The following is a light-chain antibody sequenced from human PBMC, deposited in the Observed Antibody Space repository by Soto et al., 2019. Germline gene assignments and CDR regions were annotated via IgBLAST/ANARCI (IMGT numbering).Light chain of an antibody. CDR2: GAS. V-gene: IGKV3-20*01. CDR1: QSVSSSY. J-gene: IGKJ1*01. Sequence: EIVFTQSPGTLSLSPGERDTLSCGASQSVSSSYLAWYQQKPGQAPRLLIYGASSRATGIPDRFSGSGSGTDFTLTISRLEPEDFAVYYCQQYGSSPPTFGQGTKVDIK. CDR3: QQYGSSPPT.